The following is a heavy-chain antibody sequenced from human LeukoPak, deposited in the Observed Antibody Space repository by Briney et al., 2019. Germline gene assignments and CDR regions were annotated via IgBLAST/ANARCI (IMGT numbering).Heavy chain of an antibody. CDR1: GYTFTGYY. D-gene: IGHD6-13*01. J-gene: IGHJ3*02. CDR2: INPNSGGT. CDR3: ARYDGAAADPYDAFDI. Sequence: ASVKVSCKASGYTFTGYYMHWVRQAPGQGLEWMGWINPNSGGTNYAQKFQGRVTMTRDTSISTAYMELSRLRSDDTAVYYCARYDGAAADPYDAFDIWGQGTMVTVSS. V-gene: IGHV1-2*02.